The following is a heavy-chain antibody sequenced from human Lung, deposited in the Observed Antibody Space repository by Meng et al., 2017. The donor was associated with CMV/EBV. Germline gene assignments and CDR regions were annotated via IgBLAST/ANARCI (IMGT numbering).Heavy chain of an antibody. CDR1: GFTFSSYA. J-gene: IGHJ6*02. CDR3: AREGLLMRLVSTHHYYYYDYGMDV. D-gene: IGHD6-19*01. V-gene: IGHV3-30-3*01. Sequence: SCAASGFTFSSYAMHWVRQAPGKGLEWVAVISYDGSNKYYADSVKGRFTISRDNSKNTLYLQMNSLRAEDTAVYYCAREGLLMRLVSTHHYYYYDYGMDVWGRGXTVTVSS. CDR2: ISYDGSNK.